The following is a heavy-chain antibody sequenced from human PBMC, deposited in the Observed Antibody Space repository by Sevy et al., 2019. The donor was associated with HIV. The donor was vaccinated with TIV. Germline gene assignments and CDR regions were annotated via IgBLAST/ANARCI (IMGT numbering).Heavy chain of an antibody. V-gene: IGHV3-15*01. CDR1: GFSFSNAW. CDR2: IKSKTDGGTT. Sequence: GGSLRLSCAASGFSFSNAWMSWVRQAPGKGLEWVGRIKSKTDGGTTDYAAPVKGRFTISRDDSKTTLYLQMNSLKTEDTAVYYCTTGVDYDFWSGYQFDYWGQGTLVTVSS. D-gene: IGHD3-3*01. CDR3: TTGVDYDFWSGYQFDY. J-gene: IGHJ4*02.